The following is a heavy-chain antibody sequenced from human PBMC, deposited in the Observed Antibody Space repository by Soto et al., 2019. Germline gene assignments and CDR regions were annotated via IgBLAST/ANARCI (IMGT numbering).Heavy chain of an antibody. CDR1: GFTFSSYA. J-gene: IGHJ4*02. V-gene: IGHV3-30*04. Sequence: QVQLVESGGGVVQPGRSLRLSCAASGFTFSSYAIHWVRQAPGKGLEWVAVISSDGSNKVYADSVKGRFTISRDNSKTTLYLQMYSLRPEDTAVYYCARGHSSGWFYFDYWGQGTLVTVSS. CDR2: ISSDGSNK. CDR3: ARGHSSGWFYFDY. D-gene: IGHD6-19*01.